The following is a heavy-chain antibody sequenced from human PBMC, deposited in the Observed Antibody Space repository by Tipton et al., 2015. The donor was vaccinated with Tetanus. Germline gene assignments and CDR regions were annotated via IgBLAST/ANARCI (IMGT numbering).Heavy chain of an antibody. CDR2: IYYSGST. J-gene: IGHJ3*02. CDR1: GGSISSYY. D-gene: IGHD3-22*01. V-gene: IGHV4-59*01. Sequence: TLSLTCTVSGGSISSYYWSWIRQPPGKGLEWIGYIYYSGSTNYNPSLKSRVTISVDTSKNQFSLKLSSVTAADTAVYYCAGFYYYDSSASGDAFDIWGQGAMVTVSS. CDR3: AGFYYYDSSASGDAFDI.